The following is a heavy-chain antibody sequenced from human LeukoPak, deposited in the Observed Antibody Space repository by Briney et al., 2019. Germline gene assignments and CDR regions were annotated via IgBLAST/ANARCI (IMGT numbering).Heavy chain of an antibody. D-gene: IGHD3-3*01. CDR1: GYTFTSYG. J-gene: IGHJ4*02. Sequence: ASVKVSCKASGYTFTSYGISWVRQAPGQGLEWMGWISAYNGNTNYAQKLQGRVTMTTDTSTSTAYMELRSLRSDDTAVYYCARDDYDFWSSPRPNVYWGQGTMVTVSS. CDR3: ARDDYDFWSSPRPNVY. V-gene: IGHV1-18*01. CDR2: ISAYNGNT.